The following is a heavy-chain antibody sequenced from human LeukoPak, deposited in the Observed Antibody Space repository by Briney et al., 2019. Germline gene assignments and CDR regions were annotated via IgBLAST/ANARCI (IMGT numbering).Heavy chain of an antibody. V-gene: IGHV4-38-2*01. D-gene: IGHD5-24*01. CDR1: GYSISSGYY. CDR3: ARGDGYNSLDY. Sequence: SETLSLTCAVSGYSISSGYYWGWIRQPPGKGLEWIGSIYHSGNTFYNSSLKSQVSISGDTSKNQFSLKLTSVTAADTAVYYCARGDGYNSLDYWGQGTLVTVSS. J-gene: IGHJ4*02. CDR2: IYHSGNT.